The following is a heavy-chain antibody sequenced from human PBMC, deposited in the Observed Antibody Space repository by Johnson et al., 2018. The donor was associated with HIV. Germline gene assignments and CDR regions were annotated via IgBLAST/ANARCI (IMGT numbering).Heavy chain of an antibody. CDR2: IRWNSGNI. V-gene: IGHV3-9*01. D-gene: IGHD6-19*01. Sequence: VQLVESGGGLVQPGDSLRLSCAASGFALSGYWLHWVRQVSGQGLEWVSSIRWNSGNIHYADSLKGRFTISSDNAKNSLYLQMNSLKTEDTAFYYCTKGRGSGWLYDALDIWGQGTMVTVSS. CDR1: GFALSGYW. CDR3: TKGRGSGWLYDALDI. J-gene: IGHJ3*02.